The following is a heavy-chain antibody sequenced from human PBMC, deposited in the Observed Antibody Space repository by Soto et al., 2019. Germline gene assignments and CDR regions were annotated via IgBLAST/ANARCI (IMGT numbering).Heavy chain of an antibody. CDR2: ISYDGSNK. D-gene: IGHD6-19*01. V-gene: IGHV3-30*18. CDR3: AKDFWIAVAGTGVDY. CDR1: GFTFSSYG. Sequence: PGESLKISCAASGFTFSSYGMHWVRQAPGKGLEWVAVISYDGSNKYYADSVKGRFTISRDNSKNTLYLQMNSLRAEDTAVYYCAKDFWIAVAGTGVDYWGQGTLVTVSS. J-gene: IGHJ4*02.